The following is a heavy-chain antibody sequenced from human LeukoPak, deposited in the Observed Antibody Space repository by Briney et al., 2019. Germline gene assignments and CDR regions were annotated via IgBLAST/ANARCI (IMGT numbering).Heavy chain of an antibody. J-gene: IGHJ4*02. D-gene: IGHD2-2*01. V-gene: IGHV1-2*02. CDR3: ARDPGYCSSTSCPMGY. CDR2: INPNSGGT. CDR1: GYTFTGYY. Sequence: ASVKVSCKASGYTFTGYYMQWMRQAPGQGLEWMGWINPNSGGTNYAQKFQGRVTMTRDTSISTAYMELSRLRSDDTAVYYCARDPGYCSSTSCPMGYWGQGTLVTVSS.